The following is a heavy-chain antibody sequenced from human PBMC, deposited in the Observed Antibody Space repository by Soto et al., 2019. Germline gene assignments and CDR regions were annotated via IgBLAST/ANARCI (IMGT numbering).Heavy chain of an antibody. D-gene: IGHD3-3*01. CDR1: GYTFTGYY. J-gene: IGHJ5*02. Sequence: ASVKVSCEASGYTFTGYYMHWVRQAPGQGHEWMGWINPNSGGTNYAQKFQGWVTMTRDTSISTAYMELSRLRSDDTAVYYCARGYYDFWSGYYTPNWFDPWGQGTLVTVSS. V-gene: IGHV1-2*04. CDR2: INPNSGGT. CDR3: ARGYYDFWSGYYTPNWFDP.